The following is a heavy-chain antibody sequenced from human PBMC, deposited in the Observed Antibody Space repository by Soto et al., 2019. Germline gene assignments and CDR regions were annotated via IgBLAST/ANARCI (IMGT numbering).Heavy chain of an antibody. CDR1: TYPFTNND. D-gene: IGHD7-27*01. V-gene: IGHV1-8*01. Sequence: QVQLVQSGAEVKKPGASVKASAKPSTYPFTNNDINWFRQAPGQGLEWMGWMNPTNGNTGYAQNFQGRVTMTRSTSITTAYMELSSLRSEDTAVYYCAKGPRNWGVDYWGQGTLVTVSS. CDR2: MNPTNGNT. CDR3: AKGPRNWGVDY. J-gene: IGHJ4*02.